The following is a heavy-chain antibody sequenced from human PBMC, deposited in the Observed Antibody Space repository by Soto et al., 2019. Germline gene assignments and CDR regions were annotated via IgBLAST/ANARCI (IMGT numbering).Heavy chain of an antibody. CDR1: GFSFSTFG. D-gene: IGHD2-2*01. J-gene: IGHJ3*02. Sequence: QVQLVESGGGVVQPGRSLRLSCAGSGFSFSTFGLHWVRQAPGKGLEWVAVIWYDANDKYYADSVKDRFTISKDNAKNTVYLEMNSLRVEDTAVYYCARTTSADHVSEAFGIWGQGTMVSVS. V-gene: IGHV3-33*01. CDR2: IWYDANDK. CDR3: ARTTSADHVSEAFGI.